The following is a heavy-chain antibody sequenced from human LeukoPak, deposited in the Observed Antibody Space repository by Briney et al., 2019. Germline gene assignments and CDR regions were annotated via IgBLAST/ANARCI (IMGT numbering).Heavy chain of an antibody. V-gene: IGHV3-23*01. CDR2: ISGSGGST. Sequence: GGSLRLSCAASGFTFSSYAMSWVRQAPGKGLEWVSAISGSGGSTYYADSVKGRFTISRDNSKNTLYLQMNSLRAEDTAVYYCATVSGYGVAGTGFDYWGQGTLVTVSS. CDR3: ATVSGYGVAGTGFDY. CDR1: GFTFSSYA. D-gene: IGHD6-19*01. J-gene: IGHJ4*02.